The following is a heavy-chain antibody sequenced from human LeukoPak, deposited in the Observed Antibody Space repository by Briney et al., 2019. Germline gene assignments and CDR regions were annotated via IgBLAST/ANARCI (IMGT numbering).Heavy chain of an antibody. J-gene: IGHJ5*02. Sequence: SETLSLTFTVSGDSMSSGDYYWSWIRQPAGKGLEWIGRISTSGSTNYNPSLNSRVTMSVDTSKNHFSLKLSSVTAADTAVYYCAKGVGPPWFDPWGQGTLVTVSS. CDR1: GDSMSSGDYY. V-gene: IGHV4-61*02. CDR2: ISTSGST. CDR3: AKGVGPPWFDP.